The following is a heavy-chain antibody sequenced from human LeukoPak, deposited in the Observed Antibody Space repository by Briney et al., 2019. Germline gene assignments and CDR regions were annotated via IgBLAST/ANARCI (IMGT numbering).Heavy chain of an antibody. D-gene: IGHD3-22*01. CDR1: AYSISSAYY. CDR3: ARLLPRGAFDI. Sequence: SETLSLTCTVSAYSISSAYYWGWIRQPPGKGLEWIGSIYHSGSTYYNPSLKSRVTMSVDTSKNQFSLNLTSVTAADTAMYYCARLLPRGAFDIWGQGTMVTVSS. CDR2: IYHSGST. V-gene: IGHV4-38-2*02. J-gene: IGHJ3*02.